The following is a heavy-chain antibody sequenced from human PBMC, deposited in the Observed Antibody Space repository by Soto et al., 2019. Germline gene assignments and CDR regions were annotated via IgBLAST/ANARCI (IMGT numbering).Heavy chain of an antibody. Sequence: SSETLSLTCTVSGGSISSGDYYWSWIRQPPGKGLEWIGYIYYSGTTYYNPSLKSRVNISVDTSKNHFSLKLTSVTAADTAVCYCARARAAMVRGVSKRRCDYWGQGTLVTVSS. CDR1: GGSISSGDYY. V-gene: IGHV4-30-4*01. D-gene: IGHD3-10*01. J-gene: IGHJ4*02. CDR2: IYYSGTT. CDR3: ARARAAMVRGVSKRRCDY.